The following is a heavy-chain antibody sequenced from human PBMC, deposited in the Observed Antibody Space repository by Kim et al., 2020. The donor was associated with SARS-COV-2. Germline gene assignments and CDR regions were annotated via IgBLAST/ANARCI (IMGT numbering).Heavy chain of an antibody. Sequence: RFTISRDNSKNTLYLQMNSLRAEDTAVYYCARDREYSSGWYFFYYYGMDVWGQGTTVTVSS. D-gene: IGHD6-19*01. J-gene: IGHJ6*02. V-gene: IGHV3-30*01. CDR3: ARDREYSSGWYFFYYYGMDV.